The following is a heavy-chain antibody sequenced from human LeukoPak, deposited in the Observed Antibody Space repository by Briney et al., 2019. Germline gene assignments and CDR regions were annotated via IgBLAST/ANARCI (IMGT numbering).Heavy chain of an antibody. D-gene: IGHD3-22*01. CDR3: ARDGEMYYDSSGYYLPRADY. J-gene: IGHJ4*02. V-gene: IGHV1-69*06. Sequence: VASVKVSCKASGGTFSSYAISWVRQAPGQGLEWMGGIIPIFGTANYAQKFQGRVTITADKSTSTAYMELSSLRSEDTAVYYCARDGEMYYDSSGYYLPRADYWGQGTLVTVSS. CDR2: IIPIFGTA. CDR1: GGTFSSYA.